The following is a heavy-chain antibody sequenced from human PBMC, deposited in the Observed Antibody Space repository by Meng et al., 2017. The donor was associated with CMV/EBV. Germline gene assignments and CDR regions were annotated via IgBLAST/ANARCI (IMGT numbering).Heavy chain of an antibody. V-gene: IGHV1-8*01. J-gene: IGHJ4*02. Sequence: ASVKVSCKASGYTFTSYDINWVRQATGQGLEGMGWMNPNSGNTGYAQKFQGRVTMTRNTSISTAYMELSSLRSEDTAVYYCATRGLSDCSSTSCYQIGDYWGQGTLVTVSS. CDR2: MNPNSGNT. CDR1: GYTFTSYD. D-gene: IGHD2-2*01. CDR3: ATRGLSDCSSTSCYQIGDY.